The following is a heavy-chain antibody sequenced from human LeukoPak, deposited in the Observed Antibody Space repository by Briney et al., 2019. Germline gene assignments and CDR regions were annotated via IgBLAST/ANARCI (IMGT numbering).Heavy chain of an antibody. CDR3: ASFDILTGYYFFDY. V-gene: IGHV1-18*01. Sequence: ASVKVSCKASGYTFTSYGISWVRQAPGQGLEWMGWISAYNGNTNYAQKLQGRVTMTTDTSTSTAYMELRSLRSDDTAVYYCASFDILTGYYFFDYWGQGTLVTVTS. J-gene: IGHJ4*02. CDR1: GYTFTSYG. CDR2: ISAYNGNT. D-gene: IGHD3-9*01.